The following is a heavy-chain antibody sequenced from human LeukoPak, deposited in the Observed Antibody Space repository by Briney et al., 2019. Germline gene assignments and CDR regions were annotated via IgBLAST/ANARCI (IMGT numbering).Heavy chain of an antibody. Sequence: GGSLRLSCAASGFTFSSYWMHWVRQAPGKGLVWVSRINSDGNSITYADSVKGRFTISRDNSKNTLYLQMNSLRAEDTAVYYCAKDRVAAADSNWFDPWGQGTLVTVSS. CDR1: GFTFSSYW. D-gene: IGHD6-13*01. V-gene: IGHV3-74*01. CDR3: AKDRVAAADSNWFDP. CDR2: INSDGNSI. J-gene: IGHJ5*02.